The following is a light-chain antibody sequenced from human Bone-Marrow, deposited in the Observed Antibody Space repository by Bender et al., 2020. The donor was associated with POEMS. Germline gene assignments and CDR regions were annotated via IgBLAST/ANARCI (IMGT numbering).Light chain of an antibody. J-gene: IGLJ2*01. CDR3: AAWDNSLSGRGV. CDR1: SSNIGNHG. V-gene: IGLV1-36*01. CDR2: YDD. Sequence: QSVVTQPPSLSEAPRQRVTISCSGSSSNIGNHGVNWYQQLPGETPKLLIYYDDLLTPGVSDRFSGSKSGTSASLAIAGLRSEDEADYHCAAWDNSLSGRGVFGGGTKLTVL.